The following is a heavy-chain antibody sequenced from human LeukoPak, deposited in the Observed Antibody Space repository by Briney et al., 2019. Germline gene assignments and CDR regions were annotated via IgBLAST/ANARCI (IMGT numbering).Heavy chain of an antibody. Sequence: PSETLSLTCAVYGGSFSGYYWSWIRQPPGKGLEWIGEINHSGSTNYNPSLKSRVTISVDTSKNQSSLKLSSVTAADTAVYYCARVITIFGVVTMGYFDYWGQGTLVTVSS. CDR2: INHSGST. V-gene: IGHV4-34*01. CDR1: GGSFSGYY. CDR3: ARVITIFGVVTMGYFDY. J-gene: IGHJ4*02. D-gene: IGHD3-3*01.